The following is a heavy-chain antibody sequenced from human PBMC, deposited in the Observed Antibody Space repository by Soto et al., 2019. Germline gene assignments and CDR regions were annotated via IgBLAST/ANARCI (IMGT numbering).Heavy chain of an antibody. V-gene: IGHV3-23*01. CDR2: ITDTGCYT. J-gene: IGHJ6*02. Sequence: GRSLRLSCASSGFTFSNFVMMWVRHTPGKGLEWVSTITDTGCYTYYTDSVKGRFTISRDNSKNTLYLHMSRLRAEDTALYYCTKASSDRHHMDVWGQGTTVTVS. CDR1: GFTFSNFV. CDR3: TKASSDRHHMDV.